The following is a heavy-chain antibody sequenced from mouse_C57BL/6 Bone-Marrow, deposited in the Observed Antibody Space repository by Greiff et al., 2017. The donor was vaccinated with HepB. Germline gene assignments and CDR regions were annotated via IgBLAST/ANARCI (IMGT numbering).Heavy chain of an antibody. CDR3: ATYYYAMDY. J-gene: IGHJ4*01. CDR1: GFTFSDYG. Sequence: DVMLVESGGGLVKPGGSLKLSCAASGFTFSDYGMHWVRQAPEKGLEWVAYISSGSSTIYYADTVQGRFTISRDNAKNTLFLQMTSLRSEDTAMYYCATYYYAMDYCGQGTSVTVSS. CDR2: ISSGSSTI. V-gene: IGHV5-17*01.